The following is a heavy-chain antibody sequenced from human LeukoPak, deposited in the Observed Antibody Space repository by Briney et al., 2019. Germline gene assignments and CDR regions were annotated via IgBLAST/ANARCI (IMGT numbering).Heavy chain of an antibody. D-gene: IGHD3-9*01. CDR1: GFTFDDYA. CDR2: ISWNSGSI. V-gene: IGHV3-9*01. J-gene: IGHJ5*02. CDR3: ARGGDYDILAGPYNWFDP. Sequence: GGSLRLSCAASGFTFDDYAMHWVRQAPGKGLEWVSGISWNSGSIDYADSVKGRFTISRDNAKNSLYRQMNSLRAEDTALYYCARGGDYDILAGPYNWFDPWGQGTLVTVSS.